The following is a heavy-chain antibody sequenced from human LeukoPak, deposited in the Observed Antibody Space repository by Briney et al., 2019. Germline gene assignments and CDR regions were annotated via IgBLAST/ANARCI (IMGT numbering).Heavy chain of an antibody. D-gene: IGHD2-15*01. CDR2: IYYSGST. CDR3: GRWGGGSNYRRSGGSFDY. J-gene: IGHJ4*02. Sequence: SETLSLTCTVSGGSISSSSYYWGWIRQPPGKGLEWIGSIYYSGSTYYNPSLKSRVTISVDTSKNQFSLKLSSVTAADTAVYYWGRWGGGSNYRRSGGSFDYWGQGTLVTVSS. CDR1: GGSISSSSYY. V-gene: IGHV4-39*07.